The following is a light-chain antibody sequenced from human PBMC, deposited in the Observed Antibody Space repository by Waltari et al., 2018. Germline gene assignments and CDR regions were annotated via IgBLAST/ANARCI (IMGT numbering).Light chain of an antibody. J-gene: IGLJ3*02. CDR2: YTN. CDR3: MLYLNGESRV. Sequence: QTVVTQEPSLSVSPGGTVTLTCGLTSGSVSDGHYPPWYQLTPGQAPRTLIYYTNSRSSGVPDRFSGSILGNKAALTITGAQADDESDYHCMLYLNGESRVFGGGTKLTVL. V-gene: IGLV8-61*01. CDR1: SGSVSDGHY.